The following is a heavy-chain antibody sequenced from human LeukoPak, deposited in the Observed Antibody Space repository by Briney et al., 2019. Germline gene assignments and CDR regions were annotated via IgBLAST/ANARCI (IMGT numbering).Heavy chain of an antibody. CDR3: ARNGDYVGFDY. J-gene: IGHJ4*02. D-gene: IGHD4-17*01. CDR1: GGSITSYY. CDR2: IYYSGST. V-gene: IGHV4-59*01. Sequence: SETLSVTCTVSGGSITSYYWSGIRQPPGKGLEWIGYIYYSGSTNYNPSLKSRFTILVDTSKNQFSLKLSSVTAADTAVYYCARNGDYVGFDYWGQGTLVTVSS.